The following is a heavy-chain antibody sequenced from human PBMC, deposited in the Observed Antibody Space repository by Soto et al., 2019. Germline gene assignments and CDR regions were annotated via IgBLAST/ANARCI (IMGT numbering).Heavy chain of an antibody. CDR3: ARDRPIAAAGPSYGLDV. D-gene: IGHD6-13*01. CDR2: INHSGST. CDR1: GGSFSGYY. J-gene: IGHJ6*02. Sequence: SETLSLTCAVYGGSFSGYYWSWIRQPPGKGLEWIGEINHSGSTNYNPSLKSRVTISVDTSKNQFSLKLSSVTAADTAVYYCARDRPIAAAGPSYGLDVWGQGTTVTASS. V-gene: IGHV4-34*01.